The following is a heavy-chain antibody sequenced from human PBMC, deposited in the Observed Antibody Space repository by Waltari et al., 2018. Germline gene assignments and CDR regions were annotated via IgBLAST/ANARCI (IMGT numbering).Heavy chain of an antibody. CDR2: ISSSGSTI. CDR3: ARECQLLMNGYYYYYGMDV. J-gene: IGHJ6*02. D-gene: IGHD2-2*01. CDR1: GFTFSSYE. Sequence: EVQLVESGGGLVQPGGSLRLSCAASGFTFSSYEMNWVRQAPGKGLEWVSYISSSGSTIYYADSVKGRFTISRDNAKNSLYLQMNSLRAEDTAVYYCARECQLLMNGYYYYYGMDVWGQGTTVTVSS. V-gene: IGHV3-48*03.